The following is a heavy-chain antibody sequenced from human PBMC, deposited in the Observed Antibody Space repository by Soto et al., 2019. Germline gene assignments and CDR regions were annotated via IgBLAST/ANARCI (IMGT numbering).Heavy chain of an antibody. CDR1: GFTFSIHE. CDR2: ISSNGVAT. V-gene: IGHV3-48*03. J-gene: IGHJ4*02. Sequence: GGSLRLSCAASGFTFSIHEMNWVRQAPGKGLEWVSYISSNGVATYYADSVKGRFTISRDNAKNSLYLQMNSLRAEDTAVYYCAREGRVGGIDYWGQGTRVTVSS. D-gene: IGHD6-19*01. CDR3: AREGRVGGIDY.